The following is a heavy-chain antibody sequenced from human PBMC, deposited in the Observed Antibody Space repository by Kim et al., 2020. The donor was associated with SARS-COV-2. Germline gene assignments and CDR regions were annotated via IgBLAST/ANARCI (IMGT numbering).Heavy chain of an antibody. Sequence: GGSLRLSCTASGFTFGDYAMSWFRQAPGKGLEWVGFIRSKAYGGTTEYAASVKGRFTISRDDSKSIAYLQMNSLKTEDTAVYYCTRETGYCSGGSCLDAFDIWGQGTMVTVSS. CDR3: TRETGYCSGGSCLDAFDI. CDR2: IRSKAYGGTT. J-gene: IGHJ3*02. D-gene: IGHD2-15*01. V-gene: IGHV3-49*03. CDR1: GFTFGDYA.